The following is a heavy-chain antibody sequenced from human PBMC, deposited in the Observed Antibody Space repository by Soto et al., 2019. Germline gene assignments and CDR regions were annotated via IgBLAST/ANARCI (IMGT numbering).Heavy chain of an antibody. CDR3: ASLRFYRPGPIGP. CDR1: GGSISSYY. V-gene: IGHV4-59*06. J-gene: IGHJ5*02. D-gene: IGHD3-3*01. Sequence: SETLSLTCTVSGGSISSYYWSWIRQHPGKGLEWIGYIYYSGSTYYNPSLKSRVTISVDTSKNQFSLKLSSVTAADTAVYYCASLRFYRPGPIGPWGQGTLVTV. CDR2: IYYSGST.